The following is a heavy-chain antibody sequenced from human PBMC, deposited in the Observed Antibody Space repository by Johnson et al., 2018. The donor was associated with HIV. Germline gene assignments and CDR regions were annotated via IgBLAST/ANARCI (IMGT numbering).Heavy chain of an antibody. CDR1: GFTFSDYY. V-gene: IGHV3-11*01. CDR2: ISSSGSTI. Sequence: QVQLVESGGGVVQPGRSLRLSCAASGFTFSDYYISWIRQAPGKGLEWVSYISSSGSTIYYADSVKGRFTISRDNAKNSLYLQMNSLRAEDTALYYCARIIIEYYYESSGGAFDIWGQGTMITVSS. J-gene: IGHJ3*02. CDR3: ARIIIEYYYESSGGAFDI. D-gene: IGHD3-22*01.